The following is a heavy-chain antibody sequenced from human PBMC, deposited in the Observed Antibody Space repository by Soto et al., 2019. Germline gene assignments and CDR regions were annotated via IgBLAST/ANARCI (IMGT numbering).Heavy chain of an antibody. CDR1: GVSISSHY. Sequence: SETLSLTCTVSGVSISSHYWIWIRQAPGKGLEWIGYMYFSGITNYNPSLKSRVTISVETSKNQFSLKLSSVTAADSAVYYCARLFGSGSLYFDYWGQGTLVTVSS. J-gene: IGHJ4*01. D-gene: IGHD3-10*01. CDR3: ARLFGSGSLYFDY. CDR2: MYFSGIT. V-gene: IGHV4-59*08.